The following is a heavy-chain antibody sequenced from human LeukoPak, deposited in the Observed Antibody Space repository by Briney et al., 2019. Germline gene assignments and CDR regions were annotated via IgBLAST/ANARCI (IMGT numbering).Heavy chain of an antibody. CDR2: INPNSGGS. CDR1: GYTFTGYY. V-gene: IGHV1-2*06. Sequence: GASVKVSCKASGYTFTGYYMHWVRRAPGQGREWMGRINPNSGGSNYAQKFQGRVTMTRDTSISTVYMELNRLRSDDTAIYYCARDQNDYGDYNYWGQGTLVTVSS. J-gene: IGHJ4*02. CDR3: ARDQNDYGDYNY. D-gene: IGHD4-17*01.